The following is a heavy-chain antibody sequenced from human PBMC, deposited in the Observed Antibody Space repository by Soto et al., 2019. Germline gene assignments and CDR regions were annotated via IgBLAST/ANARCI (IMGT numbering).Heavy chain of an antibody. V-gene: IGHV3-33*01. CDR2: IWYDGSNK. CDR3: ARDPRRATIHAFDI. Sequence: GGSLRLSCAASGFTFSSYGMHWVRQAPGKGLEWVAVIWYDGSNKYYADSVKGRFTISRDNSKNTLYLQMNSLRAEDTAVYYCARDPRRATIHAFDIWGQGTMVTVSS. D-gene: IGHD1-26*01. CDR1: GFTFSSYG. J-gene: IGHJ3*02.